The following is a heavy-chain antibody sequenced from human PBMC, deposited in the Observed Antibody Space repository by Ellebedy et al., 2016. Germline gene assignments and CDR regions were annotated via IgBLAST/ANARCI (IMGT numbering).Heavy chain of an antibody. J-gene: IGHJ4*02. D-gene: IGHD1-1*01. CDR2: VNTFSGNT. Sequence: ASVKVSCXASGYTFTTFSITWVRQAPGQGLEWMGFVNTFSGNTKFAQKFQGRVSMTTDSSTHTAYMDLRSLRSGDTAMYYCAKTSGWGYRENWGQGTLVTVSS. CDR3: AKTSGWGYREN. V-gene: IGHV1-18*04. CDR1: GYTFTTFS.